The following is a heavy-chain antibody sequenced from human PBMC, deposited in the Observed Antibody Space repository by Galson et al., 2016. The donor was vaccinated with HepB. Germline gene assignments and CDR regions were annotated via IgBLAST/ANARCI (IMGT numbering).Heavy chain of an antibody. V-gene: IGHV4-39*01. Sequence: ETLSLTCNVSGGSNSSSGYYWGWIRQPPGKELEWIGTFYVGGNTYYNPSLKGRVTISADTSKNEFSLKVTSVTAADTAIYYCATKGKEWLVHGYFDHWGQGTLVTVSS. CDR1: GGSNSSSGYY. CDR2: FYVGGNT. J-gene: IGHJ4*02. D-gene: IGHD6-19*01. CDR3: ATKGKEWLVHGYFDH.